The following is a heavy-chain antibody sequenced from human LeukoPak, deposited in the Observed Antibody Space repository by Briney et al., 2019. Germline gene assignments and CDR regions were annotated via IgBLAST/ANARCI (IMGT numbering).Heavy chain of an antibody. D-gene: IGHD6-6*01. V-gene: IGHV1-24*01. CDR2: FDPEDGET. Sequence: ASVKVSCKVSGYTLTELSMHWVRQAPGKGLEWMGGFDPEDGETIYAQKFQGRVTMTGDTSTDTAYTELSSLRSEDTAVYYCATSFIAARPGSFFAFDIWGQGTMVTVSS. CDR3: ATSFIAARPGSFFAFDI. J-gene: IGHJ3*02. CDR1: GYTLTELS.